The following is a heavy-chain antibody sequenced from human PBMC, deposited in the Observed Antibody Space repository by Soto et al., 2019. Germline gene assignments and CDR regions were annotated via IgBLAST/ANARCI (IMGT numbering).Heavy chain of an antibody. CDR3: AKGVGYCGGRYCHLAY. Sequence: PGGSLRLSCAASGFTFHEYAMHWVRQAPGKGLEWVSGISWNSGSIDYADSVKGRFTISRDNAKNSLYLQMNSLRTEDTALYYCAKGVGYCGGRYCHLAYWGQGTQVTVSS. D-gene: IGHD2-21*01. J-gene: IGHJ4*02. CDR2: ISWNSGSI. CDR1: GFTFHEYA. V-gene: IGHV3-9*01.